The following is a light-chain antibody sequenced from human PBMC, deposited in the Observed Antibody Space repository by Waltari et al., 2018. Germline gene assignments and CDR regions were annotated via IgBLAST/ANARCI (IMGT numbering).Light chain of an antibody. Sequence: EIVLTQSPATLSSSPGDRATLSCRASQSVSSYLAWYQQKPGQAPRLLIYDASNRATGIPARFSGSGSGTDFTLTISSLEPEDFAVYYCQQRSNWPLFTFGPGAKVDIK. CDR3: QQRSNWPLFT. CDR1: QSVSSY. J-gene: IGKJ3*01. V-gene: IGKV3-11*01. CDR2: DAS.